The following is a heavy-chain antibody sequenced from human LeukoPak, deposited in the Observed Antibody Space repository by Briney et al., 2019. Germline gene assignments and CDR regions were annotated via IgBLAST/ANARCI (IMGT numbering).Heavy chain of an antibody. CDR1: GFTLDDDG. Sequence: GWSMRSECTGAGFTLDDDGMKWFRHAAAKGIEWVSGINWNGGRIGYADSVKGRFTISRDNAKNSLYLQMNSLRAEDTALYYCARDGTRYCSSTSCYSGYYYYGMDVWGQGTTVTVSS. V-gene: IGHV3-20*04. CDR2: INWNGGRI. J-gene: IGHJ6*02. D-gene: IGHD2-2*02. CDR3: ARDGTRYCSSTSCYSGYYYYGMDV.